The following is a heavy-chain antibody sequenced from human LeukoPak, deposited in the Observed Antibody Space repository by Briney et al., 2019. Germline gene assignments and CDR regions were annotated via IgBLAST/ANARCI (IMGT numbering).Heavy chain of an antibody. CDR2: MNPNSGNT. J-gene: IGHJ4*02. V-gene: IGHV1-8*01. CDR1: GYTFTSYD. Sequence: GASVKVSCKASGYTFTSYDINWVRQATGQGLEWMGWMNPNSGNTGYAQKFQGRVTMTRNTSISTAYMELSSLRSEDTAIYYCVLRWATLQPIHFDFWGQGTLVTVSS. D-gene: IGHD2-15*01. CDR3: VLRWATLQPIHFDF.